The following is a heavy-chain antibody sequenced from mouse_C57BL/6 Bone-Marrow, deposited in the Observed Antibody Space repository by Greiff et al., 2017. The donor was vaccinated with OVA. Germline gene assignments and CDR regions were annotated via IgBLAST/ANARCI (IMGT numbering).Heavy chain of an antibody. CDR1: GYTFTSYW. J-gene: IGHJ2*01. Sequence: QVQLQQPGAELVKPGASVKLSCKASGYTFTSYWMHWVKQRPGQGLEWIGMIHPNSGSTNYNEKFKSKATLTVDKSSSTAYMQLSSLTSDDSAVYYCARSPFVTTVYYFDYWGQGTTLTVSS. CDR2: IHPNSGST. V-gene: IGHV1-64*01. D-gene: IGHD1-1*01. CDR3: ARSPFVTTVYYFDY.